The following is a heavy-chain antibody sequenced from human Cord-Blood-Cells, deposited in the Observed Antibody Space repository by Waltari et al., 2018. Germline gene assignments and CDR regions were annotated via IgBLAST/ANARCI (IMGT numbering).Heavy chain of an antibody. CDR3: ARGRIAARFDY. V-gene: IGHV4-59*11. CDR2: IYYSGST. J-gene: IGHJ4*02. D-gene: IGHD6-6*01. CDR1: GGSISSHY. Sequence: QVQLQESGPGLVKPSETLSLTCTVSGGSISSHYWSWIRQPPGKGLEWIGYIYYSGSTNYTPSLKSRVTISVDTSKNQFSLKLSSVTAADTAVYYCARGRIAARFDYWGQGTLVTVSS.